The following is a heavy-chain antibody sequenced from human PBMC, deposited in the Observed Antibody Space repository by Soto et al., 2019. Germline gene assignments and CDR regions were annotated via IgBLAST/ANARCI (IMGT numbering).Heavy chain of an antibody. V-gene: IGHV1-69*13. CDR3: ARGGLLGFSDSHPWFDP. Sequence: SVKVSCKASGGTFSSYAISWVRQAPGQGLEWMGGIIPIFGTANYAQKFQGRVTITADESTSTAYMELSSLRSEDTAVYYCARGGLLGFSDSHPWFDPWGQGTLVTVSS. D-gene: IGHD2-15*01. CDR1: GGTFSSYA. J-gene: IGHJ5*02. CDR2: IIPIFGTA.